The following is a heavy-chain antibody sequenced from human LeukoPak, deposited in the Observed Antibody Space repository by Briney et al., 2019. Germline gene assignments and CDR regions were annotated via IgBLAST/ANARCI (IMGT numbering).Heavy chain of an antibody. J-gene: IGHJ4*02. D-gene: IGHD6-6*01. V-gene: IGHV3-43*02. CDR3: AKPLEGQLVFDE. Sequence: RGSPGPFCAASGFTFDDYAMHWVRQAPGKGLEWVSLISGDGGSTYYADSVKGRFTISRDNSKNSLYLQMNSLRTEDTALYYCAKPLEGQLVFDERVQGTLVSVSS. CDR2: ISGDGGST. CDR1: GFTFDDYA.